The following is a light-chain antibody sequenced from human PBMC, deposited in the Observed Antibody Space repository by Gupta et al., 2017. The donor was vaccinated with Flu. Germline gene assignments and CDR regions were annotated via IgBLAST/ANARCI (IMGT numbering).Light chain of an antibody. J-gene: IGKJ4*01. V-gene: IGKV2-28*01. CDR1: QTLLHSNGFNY. Sequence: ISCRSSQTLLHSNGFNYLYWYLQKPGQSPQVLIYLGSNRAPGVPDRFSGSGSGTDFTLKISRVETEDVGIYYCMQPLQTPLTFGGGTKVEIK. CDR2: LGS. CDR3: MQPLQTPLT.